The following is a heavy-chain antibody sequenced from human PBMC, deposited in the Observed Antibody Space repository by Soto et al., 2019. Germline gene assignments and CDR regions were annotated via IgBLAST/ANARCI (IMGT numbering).Heavy chain of an antibody. V-gene: IGHV5-51*01. J-gene: IGHJ4*02. CDR2: IYPGDSDT. D-gene: IGHD2-15*01. Sequence: GESLKISCKGSGYSFTSYWIGWVRQMPGKGLEWMGIIYPGDSDTRYSPSCQGQVTISADKSITTAYLQWSSLKASDTAMYYCAHGGGGSRYGEDYFDYWGQGTLVTVSS. CDR3: AHGGGGSRYGEDYFDY. CDR1: GYSFTSYW.